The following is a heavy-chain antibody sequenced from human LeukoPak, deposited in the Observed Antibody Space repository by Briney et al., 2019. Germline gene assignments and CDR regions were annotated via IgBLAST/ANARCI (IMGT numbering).Heavy chain of an antibody. V-gene: IGHV1-3*03. Sequence: GASVKVSCKASGYTFISYAMHWVRQAPGQRLEWMGWINAGNGNTKYSQEFQGRVTITRDTSASTAYMELSSLRSEDMAVYYCARGVVDIVATIEWFDPWGQGTLVTVSS. CDR1: GYTFISYA. D-gene: IGHD5-12*01. CDR3: ARGVVDIVATIEWFDP. J-gene: IGHJ5*02. CDR2: INAGNGNT.